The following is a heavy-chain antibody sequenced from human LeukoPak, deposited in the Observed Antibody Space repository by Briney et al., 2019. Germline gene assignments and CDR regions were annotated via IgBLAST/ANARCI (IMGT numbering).Heavy chain of an antibody. D-gene: IGHD1-26*01. V-gene: IGHV4-59*01. J-gene: IGHJ4*02. CDR3: ARGGIIVGVDY. CDR1: GGSISSYY. CDR2: IYDSGST. Sequence: SETLSLTCTVSGGSISSYYWSWIRQPPGKGLEWIGFIYDSGSTNYNSSLKSRVTISVDTSKNQFSLKLSSVTAADTAVYYCARGGIIVGVDYWGLGTLVTVSS.